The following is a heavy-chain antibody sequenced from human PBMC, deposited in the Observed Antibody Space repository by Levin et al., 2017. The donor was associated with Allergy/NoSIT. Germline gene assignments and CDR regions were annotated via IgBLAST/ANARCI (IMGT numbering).Heavy chain of an antibody. D-gene: IGHD3-22*01. Sequence: GGSLRLSCAVTGLYFNDAWMTWVRQAPGKGLEWVGRIKSGGATDYAAPVRGRFTISRYDAKNTVFLQMNSLKTEDAAVYYCAHDSSGYYRLSSWGQGTLVTVSS. CDR1: GLYFNDAW. CDR2: IKSGGAT. V-gene: IGHV3-15*01. CDR3: AHDSSGYYRLSS. J-gene: IGHJ5*02.